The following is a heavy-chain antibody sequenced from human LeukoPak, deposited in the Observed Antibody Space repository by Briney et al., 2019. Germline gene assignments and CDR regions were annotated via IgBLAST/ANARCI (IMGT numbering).Heavy chain of an antibody. Sequence: PSETLSLTCTLSGGSISSYYWIWIRQPAGKGLEWIGRIHSRGSTNYNPSLKRRVTISVETSKNQFSLRLSSVIAAETAVYFCARDRCEGYCTSFDSWGQGTLVTVSS. D-gene: IGHD2-8*01. CDR1: GGSISSYY. J-gene: IGHJ5*01. V-gene: IGHV4-4*07. CDR2: IHSRGST. CDR3: ARDRCEGYCTSFDS.